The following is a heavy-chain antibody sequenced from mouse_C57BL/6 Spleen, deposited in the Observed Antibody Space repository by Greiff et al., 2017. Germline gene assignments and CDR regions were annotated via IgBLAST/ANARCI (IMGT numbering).Heavy chain of an antibody. CDR1: GYTFTSYW. V-gene: IGHV1-50*01. D-gene: IGHD1-1*02. Sequence: QVQLQQPGAELVKPGASVKLSCKASGYTFTSYWMQWVKQRPGQGLEWIGAIDPSASYTNYNQKFKGKATLTVDTSSSTAYMQLSSLTSEDSAVYYCAREGYYGYFDYWGQGTTLTVSS. J-gene: IGHJ2*01. CDR3: AREGYYGYFDY. CDR2: IDPSASYT.